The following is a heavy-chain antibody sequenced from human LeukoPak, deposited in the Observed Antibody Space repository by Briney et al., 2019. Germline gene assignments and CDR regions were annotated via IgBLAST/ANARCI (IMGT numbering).Heavy chain of an antibody. V-gene: IGHV3-23*01. CDR3: AKPGYSSGWYIFDY. Sequence: GGSLRLSCAASGFTFSSYAMSWVRQAPGKGLEWVSAISGSGGSTYYADSVKGRFTISRDNSKNTLYLQMNSLRAEDTPVYYCAKPGYSSGWYIFDYWGQGTLVTVSS. CDR1: GFTFSSYA. D-gene: IGHD6-19*01. CDR2: ISGSGGST. J-gene: IGHJ4*02.